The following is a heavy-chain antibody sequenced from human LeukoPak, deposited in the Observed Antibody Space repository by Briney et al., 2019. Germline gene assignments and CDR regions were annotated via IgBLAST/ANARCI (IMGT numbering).Heavy chain of an antibody. J-gene: IGHJ4*02. CDR3: AKDQPVGYCSSTSCYIDY. D-gene: IGHD2-2*02. CDR2: ISGSGGST. Sequence: GGSLRLSCAASGFTFSSYAMSWIRQAPGKGLEWVSAISGSGGSTYYADSVKGRFTISRDNSKNTLYLQMNSLRAEDTAVYYCAKDQPVGYCSSTSCYIDYWGQGTLATVSS. CDR1: GFTFSSYA. V-gene: IGHV3-23*01.